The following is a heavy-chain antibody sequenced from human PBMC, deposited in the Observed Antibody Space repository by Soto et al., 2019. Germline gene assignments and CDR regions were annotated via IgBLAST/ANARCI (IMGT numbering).Heavy chain of an antibody. CDR1: GGTFSRYA. D-gene: IGHD6-19*01. CDR2: IIPIFGTA. J-gene: IGHJ5*02. CDR3: ARDNDRAVAATWWFDP. V-gene: IGHV1-69*13. Sequence: SVTVSCKASGGTFSRYAVIWVRQAPGQGLEWMGGIIPIFGTANYAQKFQGRVTITADESTSTAYMELSSLRSEDTAVYYCARDNDRAVAATWWFDPWGQGTLVTVSS.